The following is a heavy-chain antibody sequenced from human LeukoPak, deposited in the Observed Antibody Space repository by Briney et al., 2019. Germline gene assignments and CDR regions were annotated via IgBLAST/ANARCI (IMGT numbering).Heavy chain of an antibody. CDR1: GFTVITND. CDR3: ARTTGIAVPFDY. J-gene: IGHJ4*02. Sequence: GGSLRLSCAASGFTVITNDMTWVRQAPGKGLEWVAVISYDGSNKYYADSVKGRFTISRDNSKNTLYLQMNSLRAEDTAVYYCARTTGIAVPFDYWGQGTLVTVSS. D-gene: IGHD6-19*01. CDR2: ISYDGSNK. V-gene: IGHV3-30*03.